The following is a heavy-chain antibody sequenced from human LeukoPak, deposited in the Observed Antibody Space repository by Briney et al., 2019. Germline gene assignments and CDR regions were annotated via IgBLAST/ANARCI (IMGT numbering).Heavy chain of an antibody. D-gene: IGHD2-2*01. CDR2: INFSGIT. Sequence: PSETLSLTCAVNGGFFSGYYWSWVRQSPGKGVEWIGEINFSGITKYNPSLKSRLTISADTSKEHFSLTLISVTAADTAVYYCARRNRVVTSAAGRLYYHYYMDVWGNGATVTVSS. CDR1: GGFFSGYY. V-gene: IGHV4-34*01. CDR3: ARRNRVVTSAAGRLYYHYYMDV. J-gene: IGHJ6*03.